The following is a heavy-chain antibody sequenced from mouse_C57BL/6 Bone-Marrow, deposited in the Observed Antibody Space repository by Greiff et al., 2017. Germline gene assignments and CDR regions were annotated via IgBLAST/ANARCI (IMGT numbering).Heavy chain of an antibody. CDR2: IWWDDDK. D-gene: IGHD1-1*01. V-gene: IGHV8-8*01. Sequence: QVTLKESGPGILQPSQTLSLTCSFSGFSLSTFGMGVGWIRQPSGKGLDWLAHIWWDDDKYYNPALKSRLTISKDTSKNQVFLKIANVDTADTATYYCARMWYYGSWGFAYWGQGTLVTVSA. CDR1: GFSLSTFGMG. J-gene: IGHJ3*01. CDR3: ARMWYYGSWGFAY.